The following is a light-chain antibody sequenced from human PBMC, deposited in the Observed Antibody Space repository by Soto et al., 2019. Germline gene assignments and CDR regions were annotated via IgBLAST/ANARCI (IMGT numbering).Light chain of an antibody. CDR2: EVS. CDR3: SSYTSSSTYV. CDR1: SSDVGGYTY. V-gene: IGLV2-14*01. Sequence: QSVLTQPASVSGSPGQSITISCTGTSSDVGGYTYVSWYQHHPGKAPKLMIYEVSNRPSGVSNRFSGSKSGNTASLTISRLQAEDEADYYCSSYTSSSTYVFGTGTKVTVL. J-gene: IGLJ1*01.